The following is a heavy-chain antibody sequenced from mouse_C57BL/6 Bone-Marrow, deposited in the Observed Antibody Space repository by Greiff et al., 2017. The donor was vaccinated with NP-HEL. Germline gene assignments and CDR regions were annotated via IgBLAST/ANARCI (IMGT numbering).Heavy chain of an antibody. Sequence: VQRVESGAELARPGASVKLSCKASGYTFTSYGISWVKQRTGQGLEWIGEIYPRSGNTYYNEKFKGKATLTADKSSSTAYMELRSLTSEDSAVYFCARDIYYYGSSSYFDYWGQGTTLTVSS. CDR3: ARDIYYYGSSSYFDY. V-gene: IGHV1-81*01. CDR1: GYTFTSYG. CDR2: IYPRSGNT. D-gene: IGHD1-1*01. J-gene: IGHJ2*01.